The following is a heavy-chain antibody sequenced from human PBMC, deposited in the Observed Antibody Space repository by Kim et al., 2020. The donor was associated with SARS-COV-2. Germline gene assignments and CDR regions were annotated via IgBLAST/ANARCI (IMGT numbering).Heavy chain of an antibody. J-gene: IGHJ6*02. Sequence: GGSLRLSCAASGFTFSDYYMSWIRQAPGKGLEWVSYISSSSSYTNYADPVKGRFTISRDNAKNSLYLQMNSLRAEDTAVYYCARSSITMVRTVFRVIGGMDVWGQGTTVTVSS. CDR1: GFTFSDYY. D-gene: IGHD3-10*01. V-gene: IGHV3-11*06. CDR2: ISSSSSYT. CDR3: ARSSITMVRTVFRVIGGMDV.